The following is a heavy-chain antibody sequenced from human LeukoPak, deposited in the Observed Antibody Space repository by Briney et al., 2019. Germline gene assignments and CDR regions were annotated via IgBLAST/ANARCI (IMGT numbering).Heavy chain of an antibody. V-gene: IGHV3-23*01. D-gene: IGHD3-10*01. J-gene: IGHJ4*02. Sequence: GGSLRLSCAASGFTFSSYSMNWVRQAPGKGLEWVSAISGSGGSTYYADSVKGRFTISRDNSKNTLYLQMNSLRAEDTAVYYCATYGSGSYYYFDYWGQGTLVTVSS. CDR1: GFTFSSYS. CDR2: ISGSGGST. CDR3: ATYGSGSYYYFDY.